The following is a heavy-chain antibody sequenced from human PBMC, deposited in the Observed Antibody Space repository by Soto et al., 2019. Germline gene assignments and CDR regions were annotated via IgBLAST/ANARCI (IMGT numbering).Heavy chain of an antibody. J-gene: IGHJ5*02. D-gene: IGHD6-19*01. Sequence: SETLSLTCSVSGGSINSSSYFWGWVRQPPGKGLEWIGSIYYSGSTYYNPSLRSRVTISVDTSKNQFSLKLSSVTAADTAVFYCARHYSSGSRNWFDPWGQGTLVTAPQ. CDR2: IYYSGST. V-gene: IGHV4-39*01. CDR3: ARHYSSGSRNWFDP. CDR1: GGSINSSSYF.